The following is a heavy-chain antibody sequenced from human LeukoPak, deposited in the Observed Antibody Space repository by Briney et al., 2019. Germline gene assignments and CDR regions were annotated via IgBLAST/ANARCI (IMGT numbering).Heavy chain of an antibody. CDR1: GFTFSSYV. J-gene: IGHJ3*02. Sequence: GGSLRLSCAASGFTFSSYVMHWVRQAPGKGLEWVAVISYDGSNKYYADSVKGRFTISRDNSKNTLYLQMNSLRAEDTAVYYCAGEGSGNSRGGAFDIWGQGTMVTVSS. CDR2: ISYDGSNK. CDR3: AGEGSGNSRGGAFDI. V-gene: IGHV3-30*04. D-gene: IGHD4-23*01.